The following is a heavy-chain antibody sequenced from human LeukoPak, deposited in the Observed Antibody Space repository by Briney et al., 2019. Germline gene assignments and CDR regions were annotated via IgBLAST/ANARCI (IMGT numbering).Heavy chain of an antibody. CDR2: IYTSGST. Sequence: SETLSLTCTVSGGSISSYYWSWIRQPAGKGLEWIGRIYTSGSTNYNPSLKSRVTMSVDTSKNQFSLELSSVTAADTAVYYCARDGTYYYDSSGYYFSTWGQGTLVTVSS. D-gene: IGHD3-22*01. CDR3: ARDGTYYYDSSGYYFST. J-gene: IGHJ5*02. CDR1: GGSISSYY. V-gene: IGHV4-4*07.